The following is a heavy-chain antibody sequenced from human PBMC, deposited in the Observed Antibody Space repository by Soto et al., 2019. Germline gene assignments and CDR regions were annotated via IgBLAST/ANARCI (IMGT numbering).Heavy chain of an antibody. Sequence: ASVKVSCKASGGTFSSYAIIWVRQAPGQGLEWMGGIIPIFGTANYAQKFQGRVTITADESTSTAYMELSSLRSEDTAVYYCARCPVGVGATANWFDPWGQGTLVTVSS. V-gene: IGHV1-69*13. CDR2: IIPIFGTA. J-gene: IGHJ5*02. D-gene: IGHD1-26*01. CDR1: GGTFSSYA. CDR3: ARCPVGVGATANWFDP.